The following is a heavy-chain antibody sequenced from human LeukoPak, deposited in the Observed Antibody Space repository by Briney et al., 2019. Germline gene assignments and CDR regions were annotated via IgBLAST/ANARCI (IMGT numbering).Heavy chain of an antibody. D-gene: IGHD1-26*01. V-gene: IGHV4-61*02. J-gene: IGHJ5*02. CDR2: MYTSGST. CDR1: GGSISSGSYY. Sequence: SETLSLTCTVSGGSISSGSYYWNWIRQPAGKGLEWIGRMYTSGSTNYNPSLKSRVTISVDTSKNQFSLKLSSVTAADTAVYYCARDVGGSYFGDHWFDPWGQGTLVTVSS. CDR3: ARDVGGSYFGDHWFDP.